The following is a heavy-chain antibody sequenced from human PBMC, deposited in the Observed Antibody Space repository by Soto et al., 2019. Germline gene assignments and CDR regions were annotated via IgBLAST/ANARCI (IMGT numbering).Heavy chain of an antibody. Sequence: QVQLVQSGAEVKKPGASVKVSCKASGYTFISYGISWVRQAPGQGLEWMGWISGYNGNTKYAQKLQGRVTMTTDTSTSTANMELRSLRSDDTAVYFCSSDLGAQIVDYWGQGTLVTVSS. D-gene: IGHD1-26*01. CDR1: GYTFISYG. CDR2: ISGYNGNT. CDR3: SSDLGAQIVDY. V-gene: IGHV1-18*01. J-gene: IGHJ4*02.